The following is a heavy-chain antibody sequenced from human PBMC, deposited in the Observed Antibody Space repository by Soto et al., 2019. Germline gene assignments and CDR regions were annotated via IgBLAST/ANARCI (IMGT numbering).Heavy chain of an antibody. CDR1: GDPISPYY. CDR2: IYYSGST. Sequence: PLTCTVSGDPISPYYWSCIREPPGKGLEWIGYIYYSGSTNYNPSLKSRVTISVDTSKNQFSLKLSSVTAADTAVYYCARDGQHWLDTFDISGQGTMVTVSS. V-gene: IGHV4-59*01. J-gene: IGHJ3*02. CDR3: ARDGQHWLDTFDI. D-gene: IGHD6-19*01.